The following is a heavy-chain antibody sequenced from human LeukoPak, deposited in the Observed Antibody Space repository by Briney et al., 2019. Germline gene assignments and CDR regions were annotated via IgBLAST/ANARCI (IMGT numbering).Heavy chain of an antibody. CDR1: GYTFTSYG. D-gene: IGHD6-6*01. V-gene: IGHV1-69*06. CDR3: ASYIAARPDFLDY. Sequence: SVKVSCKASGYTFTSYGISWVRQAPGQGLEWMGGIIPIFGTANYAQKFQGRVTITADKSTSTAYMELSSLRSEDTAVYYCASYIAARPDFLDYWGQGTLVTVSS. J-gene: IGHJ4*02. CDR2: IIPIFGTA.